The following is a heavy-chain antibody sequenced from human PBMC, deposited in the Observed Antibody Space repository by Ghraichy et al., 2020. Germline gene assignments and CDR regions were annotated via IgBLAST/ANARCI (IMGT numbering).Heavy chain of an antibody. V-gene: IGHV3-23*01. Sequence: GGSLRLSCAASGFIFSIYTMSWVRQSPGKGLEWVSGILTSGTKTYYAASVKGRFTISRDDSQNMLYLQMNSLRAEDTAIYYCAKDKVGDGLWDIDYWGQGVLVTVSS. CDR3: AKDKVGDGLWDIDY. CDR1: GFIFSIYT. J-gene: IGHJ4*02. CDR2: ILTSGTKT. D-gene: IGHD3-16*01.